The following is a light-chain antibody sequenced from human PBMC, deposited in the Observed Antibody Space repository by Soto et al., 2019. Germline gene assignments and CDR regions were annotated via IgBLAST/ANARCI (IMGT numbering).Light chain of an antibody. Sequence: QSALTQPASVCGSPGQAITISFTGTSSDVGGYKFVSWYQQHTGTAPKLMIYEVSNRRSGVSSRFSGSKSGNTASLTISGLQAEDEADYFCGSYTGSIYVFGNGTKVTVL. CDR1: SSDVGGYKF. J-gene: IGLJ1*01. CDR3: GSYTGSIYV. V-gene: IGLV2-14*01. CDR2: EVS.